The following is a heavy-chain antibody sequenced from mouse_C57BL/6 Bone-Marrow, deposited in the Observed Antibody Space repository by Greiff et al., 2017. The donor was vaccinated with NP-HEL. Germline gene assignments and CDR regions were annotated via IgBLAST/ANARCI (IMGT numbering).Heavy chain of an antibody. D-gene: IGHD2-5*01. CDR1: GFTFSSYA. CDR3: ARDRRDSNLYAMDY. Sequence: EVQLVESGGGLVKPGGSLKLSCAASGFTFSSYAMSWVRQTPEKRLEWVATISDGGSYTYYPDNVKGRFTISRDNAKNNLYLQMSHLKSEDTAMYYCARDRRDSNLYAMDYWGQGTSVTVSS. J-gene: IGHJ4*01. CDR2: ISDGGSYT. V-gene: IGHV5-4*01.